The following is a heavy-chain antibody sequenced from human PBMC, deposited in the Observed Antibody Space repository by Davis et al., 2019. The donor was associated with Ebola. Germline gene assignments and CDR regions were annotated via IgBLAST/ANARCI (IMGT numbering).Heavy chain of an antibody. CDR3: ARECISIAARGWFDP. Sequence: ASVTVSCKASGDTFSNYYIHWVRQAPGQGLQWMGKINPSGGTTNYAQKFQGRVTITADESTSTAYMELSSLRSEDTAVYYCARECISIAARGWFDPWGQGTLVTVSS. V-gene: IGHV1-46*01. CDR2: INPSGGTT. D-gene: IGHD6-6*01. CDR1: GDTFSNYY. J-gene: IGHJ5*02.